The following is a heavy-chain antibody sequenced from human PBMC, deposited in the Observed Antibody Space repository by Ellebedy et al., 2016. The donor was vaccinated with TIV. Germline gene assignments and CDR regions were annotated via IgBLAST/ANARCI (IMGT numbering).Heavy chain of an antibody. CDR1: GGSIRSKF. CDR3: ARDWGGGSGEDYFDY. D-gene: IGHD3-10*01. J-gene: IGHJ4*02. V-gene: IGHV4-38-2*02. Sequence: SETLSLTXTVSGGSIRSKFWSWIRQPPGGGLEWIESIQHSGWTYSNPSLKSRVTTSVNTSKNQFSLKLTSVTAADTAVYYCARDWGGGSGEDYFDYWGQGILVTVSS. CDR2: IQHSGWT.